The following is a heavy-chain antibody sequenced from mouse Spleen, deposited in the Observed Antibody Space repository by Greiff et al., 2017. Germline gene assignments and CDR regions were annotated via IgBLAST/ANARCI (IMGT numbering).Heavy chain of an antibody. V-gene: IGHV1-69*01. CDR1: GYTFTSYW. CDR3: FYGNYEGFAY. D-gene: IGHD2-1*01. J-gene: IGHJ3*01. CDR2: IDPSDSYT. Sequence: QVQLQQPGAELVMPGASVKLSCKASGYTFTSYWMHWVKQRPGQGLEWIGEIDPSDSYTNYNQKFKGKATLTVDKSSSTAYMQLSSLTSEDSAVYYCFYGNYEGFAYWGQGTLVTVSA.